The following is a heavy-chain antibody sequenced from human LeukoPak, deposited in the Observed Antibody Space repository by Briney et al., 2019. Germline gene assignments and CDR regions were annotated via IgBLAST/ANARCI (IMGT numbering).Heavy chain of an antibody. CDR1: GFTFSNAW. CDR3: TTCGYSYGSDY. Sequence: GGSLRLSCAASGFTFSNAWMSWVHQAPGKGLEWVGRIKSKTDGGTTDYAAPVKGRFTISRDDSKNTLYPQMNSLKTEDTAVYYCTTCGYSYGSDYWGQGTLVTVSS. CDR2: IKSKTDGGTT. J-gene: IGHJ4*02. V-gene: IGHV3-15*01. D-gene: IGHD5-18*01.